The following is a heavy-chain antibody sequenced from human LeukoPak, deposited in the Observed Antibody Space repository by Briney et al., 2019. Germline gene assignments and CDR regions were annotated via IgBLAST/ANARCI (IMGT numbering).Heavy chain of an antibody. CDR1: GFIFSSYS. CDR3: TRDHNWAFDY. Sequence: PGGSLRLSCAASGFIFSSYSMNWVRQAPGRGLEWISYIGLASGVTSYADSVKGRFAISRDTARNSLYLHMHSLRAEDTAVYYCTRDHNWAFDYWGQGALVTVSS. CDR2: IGLASGVT. V-gene: IGHV3-48*04. D-gene: IGHD1-20*01. J-gene: IGHJ4*02.